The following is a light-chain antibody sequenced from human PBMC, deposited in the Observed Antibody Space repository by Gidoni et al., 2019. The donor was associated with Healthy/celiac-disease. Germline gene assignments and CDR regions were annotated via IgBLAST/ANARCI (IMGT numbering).Light chain of an antibody. J-gene: IGKJ4*01. Sequence: IVVTQSPGTLSLSPGERATLSCRASQSVSSSYLAWYQQKPGQAPRLLTYAASSRATGIPDRFSGSGFGKYFTLTISRLEPEVFALYYCQQYGSSPLTFGGGTKVEIK. CDR3: QQYGSSPLT. V-gene: IGKV3-20*01. CDR2: AAS. CDR1: QSVSSSY.